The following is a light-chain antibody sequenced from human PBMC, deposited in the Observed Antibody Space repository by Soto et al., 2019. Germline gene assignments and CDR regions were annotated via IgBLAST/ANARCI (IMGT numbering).Light chain of an antibody. J-gene: IGKJ1*01. CDR3: QHYGSSPWT. CDR1: QSVSSSN. CDR2: GAS. Sequence: EIVFTQSPGTLSLSPGDRATLYCRASQSVSSSNLAWYQQKRGQSPRLIIYGASSRETGIPDRFSGSGSGPEFTLTISRLEPEDFAVYFCQHYGSSPWTFGQGTKVDIK. V-gene: IGKV3-20*01.